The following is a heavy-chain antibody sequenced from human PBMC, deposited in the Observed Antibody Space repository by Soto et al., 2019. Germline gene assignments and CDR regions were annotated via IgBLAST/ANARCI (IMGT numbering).Heavy chain of an antibody. V-gene: IGHV4-34*01. CDR3: ARVLYDFWSGYYNDY. CDR2: INHSGST. CDR1: GGSFSGYY. Sequence: PSETLSLTCAVYGGSFSGYYWSWTRQPPGKGLEWIGEINHSGSTNYNPSLKSRVTISVDTSKNQFSLKLSSVTAADTAVYYCARVLYDFWSGYYNDYWGQGTLVTVSS. J-gene: IGHJ4*02. D-gene: IGHD3-3*01.